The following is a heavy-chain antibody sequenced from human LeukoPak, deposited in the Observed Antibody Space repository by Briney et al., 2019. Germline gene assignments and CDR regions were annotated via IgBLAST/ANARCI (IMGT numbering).Heavy chain of an antibody. CDR2: IKRKFDGGTT. V-gene: IGHV3-15*01. D-gene: IGHD3-10*01. CDR1: GFTFSTSW. Sequence: PGGSLRLSCAASGFTFSTSWMSWVRQAPGKGLQWVGRIKRKFDGGTTDYAAHVKGRFTISREDSKNTLFLQMNSLKTEDTAVYYCTTDDGSGSFYNRGLDYWGQGTLVTVSS. CDR3: TTDDGSGSFYNRGLDY. J-gene: IGHJ4*02.